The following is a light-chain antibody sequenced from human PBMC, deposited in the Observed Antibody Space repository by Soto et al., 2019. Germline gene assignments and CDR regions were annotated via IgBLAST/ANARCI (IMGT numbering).Light chain of an antibody. CDR1: QSLSSY. CDR3: QQRSDWPLT. V-gene: IGKV3-11*01. Sequence: EIVLTQSPATLSLSPGERATLSCRASQSLSSYLAWYQQRRGQAPRLLIYDASRRATGIPARFSGSGSGTDFTLSLSSLEPEDFAVYYWQQRSDWPLTFGGGTKVEIK. CDR2: DAS. J-gene: IGKJ4*01.